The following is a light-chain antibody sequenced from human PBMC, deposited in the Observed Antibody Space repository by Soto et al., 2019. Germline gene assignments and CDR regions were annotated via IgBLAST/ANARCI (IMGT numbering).Light chain of an antibody. CDR2: EVN. CDR1: SSDVGTYTL. V-gene: IGLV2-23*02. CDR3: SSYAGAITFYV. J-gene: IGLJ1*01. Sequence: QSVLTQPASVSGSPGQSITISCTGTSSDVGTYTLVSWYQQHPGKAPKLVIYEVNKRPAGVSKRFSGSKSGDTASLTLSGLQAEDEADYYCSSYAGAITFYVFGTGTKLTVL.